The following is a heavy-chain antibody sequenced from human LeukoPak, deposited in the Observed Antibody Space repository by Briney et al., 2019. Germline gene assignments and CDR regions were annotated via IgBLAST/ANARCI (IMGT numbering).Heavy chain of an antibody. CDR2: ISYDGSNK. Sequence: GGSLRLSCAASGFTFSSYAMHWVRQAPGKGLEWVAVISYDGSNKYYADSVKGRFTISRDNSKNTLYLQMNSLRAEDTAVYYCARDSVPFGVAAIDWGQGTLVTVSS. V-gene: IGHV3-30*04. D-gene: IGHD6-13*01. CDR3: ARDSVPFGVAAID. J-gene: IGHJ4*02. CDR1: GFTFSSYA.